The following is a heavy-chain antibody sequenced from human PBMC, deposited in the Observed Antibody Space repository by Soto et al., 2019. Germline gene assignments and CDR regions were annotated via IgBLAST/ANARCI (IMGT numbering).Heavy chain of an antibody. V-gene: IGHV4-39*01. CDR3: ARHDGHTSGRRWFDP. Sequence: QLQLQESGLGLVKPSETLSLMCTVSGGSISSSSDYWGWIRQPPGKGLEWIGSIGHSGNIHYISSLKSRVTMSVDTSKNQFSLKLSSVTAADTAVYYCARHDGHTSGRRWFDPWGQGILVTVDS. CDR2: IGHSGNI. CDR1: GGSISSSSDY. J-gene: IGHJ5*02. D-gene: IGHD6-19*01.